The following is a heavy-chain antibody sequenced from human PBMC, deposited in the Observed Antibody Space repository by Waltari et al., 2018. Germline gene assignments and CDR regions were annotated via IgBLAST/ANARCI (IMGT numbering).Heavy chain of an antibody. Sequence: EVQLVASGGGLVQPGRSLRVSCVGSGFTFDDYAMYWVRQRPGKGRGGVSGIGWNSGAIGYADSGRGRFSTYRDNAKKSLYLQMGRLRPEDTALYYCVKGGWGFGAFYEQHWGQGIQVTVSS. D-gene: IGHD3-10*01. CDR1: GFTFDDYA. V-gene: IGHV3-9*01. CDR2: IGWNSGAI. J-gene: IGHJ4*02. CDR3: VKGGWGFGAFYEQH.